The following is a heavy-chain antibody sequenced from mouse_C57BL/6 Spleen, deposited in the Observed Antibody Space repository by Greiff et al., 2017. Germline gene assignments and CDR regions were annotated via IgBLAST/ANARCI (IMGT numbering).Heavy chain of an antibody. CDR1: GFTFSDYG. J-gene: IGHJ3*01. Sequence: EVKLMESGGGLVKPGGSLKLSCAASGFTFSDYGMHWVRQAPEKGLEWVAYISSGSSTIYYADTVKGRFTISRDNAKNTLFLQMTSLRSEDTAMYYCAKSKLGRGLFAYWGQGTLVTVSA. CDR3: AKSKLGRGLFAY. CDR2: ISSGSSTI. V-gene: IGHV5-17*01. D-gene: IGHD4-1*01.